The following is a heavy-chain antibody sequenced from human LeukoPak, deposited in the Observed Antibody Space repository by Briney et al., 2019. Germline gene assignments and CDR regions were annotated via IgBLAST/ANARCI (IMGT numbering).Heavy chain of an antibody. V-gene: IGHV1-46*01. Sequence: GASVKVSCKASGYTFTSYYMHWVRQAPGQGLEWMGIINPSGGSTSYPQKLQGRVTMTTDTSTSTAYMELRSLRSDDTAVYYCARDPTGDILTGYSRPFDYWGQGTLVTVSS. CDR1: GYTFTSYY. CDR3: ARDPTGDILTGYSRPFDY. D-gene: IGHD3-9*01. CDR2: INPSGGST. J-gene: IGHJ4*02.